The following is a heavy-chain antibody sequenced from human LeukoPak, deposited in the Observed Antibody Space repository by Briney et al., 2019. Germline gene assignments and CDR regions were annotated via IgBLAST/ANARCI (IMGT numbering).Heavy chain of an antibody. D-gene: IGHD4-23*01. J-gene: IGHJ4*02. CDR1: GFTFSSYW. CDR3: AKGTTVVTPLDY. V-gene: IGHV3-30*18. CDR2: ISYDGSNK. Sequence: PGGSLRLSCAASGFTFSSYWMGWVRQAPGKGLEWVAAISYDGSNKYYADSVKGRFTISRDNSKNTLYLQMNSLRAEDTAVYYCAKGTTVVTPLDYWGQGTLVTVSS.